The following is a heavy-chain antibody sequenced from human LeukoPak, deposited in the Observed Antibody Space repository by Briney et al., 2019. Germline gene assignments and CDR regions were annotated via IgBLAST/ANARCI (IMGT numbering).Heavy chain of an antibody. J-gene: IGHJ5*02. CDR3: ARGGGVNWFGP. V-gene: IGHV3-53*01. CDR1: GFTVSSDY. Sequence: GGSLRLSCAASGFTVSSDYMSWVRQAPGKGLEWVSIIYSGGTTYYADSVKGRFTISRDNSKNTLYLQMNSLRAEDTAVYYCARGGGVNWFGPWGQGTLVTVSS. CDR2: IYSGGTT.